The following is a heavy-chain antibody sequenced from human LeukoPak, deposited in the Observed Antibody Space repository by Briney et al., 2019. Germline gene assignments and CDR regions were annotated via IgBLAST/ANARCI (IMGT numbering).Heavy chain of an antibody. Sequence: ASVKVSCKASGYTFTSYYISWVRQAPGQGPEWMGWISPYNANTNYAQKLQGRITMTTDTSTSTAYMELRSLRSDDTAVYYCARGPHSGWIDYWGQGTLVTVSS. CDR1: GYTFTSYY. V-gene: IGHV1-18*01. CDR3: ARGPHSGWIDY. J-gene: IGHJ4*02. D-gene: IGHD6-19*01. CDR2: ISPYNANT.